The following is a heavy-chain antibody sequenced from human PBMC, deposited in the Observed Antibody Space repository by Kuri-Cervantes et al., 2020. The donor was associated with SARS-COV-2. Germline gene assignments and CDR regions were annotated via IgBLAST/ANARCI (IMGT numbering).Heavy chain of an antibody. CDR3: ARGYCGDDCYYPDFDY. Sequence: ASVKVSCKASGYTFTGYYMHWVRQAPGQGLEWMGWINPNSGGTNYAQKFQGRVTMTRDTSISTAYMELSRLRSDDTAVYYCARGYCGDDCYYPDFDYWGQGTLVTVSS. CDR1: GYTFTGYY. D-gene: IGHD2-21*01. J-gene: IGHJ4*02. CDR2: INPNSGGT. V-gene: IGHV1-2*02.